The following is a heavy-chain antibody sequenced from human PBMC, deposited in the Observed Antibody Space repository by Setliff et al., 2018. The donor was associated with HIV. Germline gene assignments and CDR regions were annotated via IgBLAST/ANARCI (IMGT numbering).Heavy chain of an antibody. D-gene: IGHD3-10*01. CDR1: GDSISSYY. V-gene: IGHV4-4*08. Sequence: SETLSLTCTVSGDSISSYYWSWIRQPPGKGLEWIGYIYTSGITDYNPSLKSRVTISGDASKNQFSLRLSSVTAADTAVYYCARDRRGYYYGSGSCYMDVWGTGTTVTVSS. CDR3: ARDRRGYYYGSGSCYMDV. CDR2: IYTSGIT. J-gene: IGHJ6*03.